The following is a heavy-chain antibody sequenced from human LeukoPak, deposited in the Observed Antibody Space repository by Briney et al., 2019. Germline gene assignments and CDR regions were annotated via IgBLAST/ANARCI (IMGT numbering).Heavy chain of an antibody. V-gene: IGHV1-3*01. J-gene: IGHJ4*02. CDR2: INADRGTT. CDR3: ARETYVAYGSGHFDS. CDR1: GYTFTGYT. D-gene: IGHD3-10*01. Sequence: ASVKVSCKASGYTFTGYTLHWVRQAPGQRLEWMGWINADRGTTNYSQKFQVRVTITRDTSASTAYMELNSLRSEDTAVYYCARETYVAYGSGHFDSWGQGTLITVSS.